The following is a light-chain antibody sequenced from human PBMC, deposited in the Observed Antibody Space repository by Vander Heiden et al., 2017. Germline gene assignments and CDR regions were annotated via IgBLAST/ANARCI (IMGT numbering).Light chain of an antibody. CDR2: DAS. V-gene: IGKV1-33*01. J-gene: IGKJ1*01. CDR3: QQYDDLPWT. CDR1: QDISNY. Sequence: DIQMTQSPSSLSASVGDRVTITCQASQDISNYLNWYQQKPGKAPKLLIYDASNLETGVPSRFSGFGSGTDFTFTISGLQHEDIATYYCQQYDDLPWTFGQGTKVEIK.